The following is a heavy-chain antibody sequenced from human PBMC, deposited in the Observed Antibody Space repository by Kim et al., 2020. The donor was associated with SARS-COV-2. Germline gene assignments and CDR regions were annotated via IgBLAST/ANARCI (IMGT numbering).Heavy chain of an antibody. CDR3: AKDRIQLRELYYYGMDV. D-gene: IGHD5-18*01. J-gene: IGHJ6*02. V-gene: IGHV3-33*06. Sequence: VKGRFTISRDNSKNTLYLQMNSLRAEDTAVYYCAKDRIQLRELYYYGMDVWGQGTTVTVSS.